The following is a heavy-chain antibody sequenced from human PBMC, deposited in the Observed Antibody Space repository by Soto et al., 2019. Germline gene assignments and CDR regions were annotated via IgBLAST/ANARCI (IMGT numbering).Heavy chain of an antibody. CDR3: ARDRVLGFCRGGSCGILDS. Sequence: PGGSLRLSCAASGFSVTDYTMYWVRQAPGKGLEWVAIISDDGRNDYYADSVRGRFTISRDNSRNTLHLQMTSLRDDDTALYYCARDRVLGFCRGGSCGILDSWGRGAPVTVSS. D-gene: IGHD2-15*01. V-gene: IGHV3-30*01. CDR1: GFSVTDYT. J-gene: IGHJ4*02. CDR2: ISDDGRND.